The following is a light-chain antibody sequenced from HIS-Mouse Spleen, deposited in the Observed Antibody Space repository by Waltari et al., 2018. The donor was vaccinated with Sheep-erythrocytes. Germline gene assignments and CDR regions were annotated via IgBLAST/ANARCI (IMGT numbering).Light chain of an antibody. J-gene: IGKJ2*01. V-gene: IGKV3-11*01. CDR1: QSVSSY. CDR2: DAS. CDR3: QQRSNWYT. Sequence: EIVLTQSPATLSLSPGERATLSCRASQSVSSYLAWYQQKPGQAPRLLIHDASNRATGIPARFSGSGSGTDFTLTLSSLEPEDFAVYYCQQRSNWYTFGQGTKLEIK.